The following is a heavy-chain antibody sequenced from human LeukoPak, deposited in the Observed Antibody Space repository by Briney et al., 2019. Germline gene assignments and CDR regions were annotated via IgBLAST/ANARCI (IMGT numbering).Heavy chain of an antibody. CDR3: ARDGDYYGMDV. CDR2: INPSGGST. Sequence: ASVKVSCKASGYTFTSYHMHWVRQAPGQGLEWMGFINPSGGSTSYAQKFRGRVTMTRDTSTSTVYMELSSLRSEDTAVYYCARDGDYYGMDVWGQGTLVTVSS. J-gene: IGHJ6*02. V-gene: IGHV1-46*01. CDR1: GYTFTSYH.